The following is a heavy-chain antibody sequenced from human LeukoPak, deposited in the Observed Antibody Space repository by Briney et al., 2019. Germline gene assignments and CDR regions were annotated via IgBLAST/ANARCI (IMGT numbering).Heavy chain of an antibody. V-gene: IGHV3-15*01. CDR3: TTDWVFMVAATHRMVR. CDR1: GFTFSNAW. D-gene: IGHD2-15*01. CDR2: IKSKTDGGTT. J-gene: IGHJ4*02. Sequence: PGGSLRLSCAASGFTFSNAWMSWVRQAPGKGLEWVGRIKSKTDGGTTDYAAPVKGRFTISRDDSKNTLYLQMNSLKTEDTAVYYCTTDWVFMVAATHRMVRWGQGTLVTVSS.